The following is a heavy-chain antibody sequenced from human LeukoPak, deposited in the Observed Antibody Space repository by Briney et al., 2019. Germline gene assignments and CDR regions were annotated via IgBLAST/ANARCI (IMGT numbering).Heavy chain of an antibody. CDR2: ISYDGSNT. Sequence: GGSLRLSCTASGFTFSGYGMHWVRQAPGMGLEWVAIISYDGSNTFYGDSVKGRFTISRDNSKKTLYLQMNSLRTEDTAVYYCARDHTAVTGVWGTIDYWGQGTLVTVSS. CDR1: GFTFSGYG. J-gene: IGHJ4*02. V-gene: IGHV3-30*03. CDR3: ARDHTAVTGVWGTIDY. D-gene: IGHD2-8*02.